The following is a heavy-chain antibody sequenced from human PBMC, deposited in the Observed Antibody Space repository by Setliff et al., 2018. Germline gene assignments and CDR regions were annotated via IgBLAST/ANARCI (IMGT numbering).Heavy chain of an antibody. V-gene: IGHV4-39*01. J-gene: IGHJ4*02. CDR2: VYYSGYT. CDR1: GGSVSSTSHY. D-gene: IGHD3-10*01. Sequence: PSETLSLTCNVSGGSVSSTSHYWGWIRQPPGKGMEWIGSVYYSGYTYYNPSLQSRVTISVDTSNNQFSLKLSSVTAADTAVYYCARQSGSGSSPYFDFWGQGALVTVSS. CDR3: ARQSGSGSSPYFDF.